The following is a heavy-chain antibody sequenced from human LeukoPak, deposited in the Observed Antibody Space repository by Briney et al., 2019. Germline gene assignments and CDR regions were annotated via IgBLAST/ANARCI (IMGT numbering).Heavy chain of an antibody. CDR3: ARFRSNSGSYSFGY. CDR1: GYSFTSYW. V-gene: IGHV5-51*01. D-gene: IGHD1-26*01. CDR2: FYPDDSDT. Sequence: GESLKISCKASGYSFTSYWIGWVRQMPGKGLEWMGIFYPDDSDTRYSPSFQGQVTISADKSISTAYLQWSSLKASDTAMYFCARFRSNSGSYSFGYWGQGTLVTVSS. J-gene: IGHJ4*02.